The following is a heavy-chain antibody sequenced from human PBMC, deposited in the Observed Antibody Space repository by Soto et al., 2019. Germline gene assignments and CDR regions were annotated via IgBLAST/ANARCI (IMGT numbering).Heavy chain of an antibody. Sequence: PGESLKLSCNCSGYSFTSYWISWVRQMPGKGLEWMGRIDPSDSYTNYSPSFQGHVTISADKSISTAYLQWSSLKASDTAMYYCARHAPTRSGSERLRRRGNYYYGMDVWGQGTTVTVSS. J-gene: IGHJ6*02. CDR1: GYSFTSYW. CDR3: ARHAPTRSGSERLRRRGNYYYGMDV. V-gene: IGHV5-10-1*01. CDR2: IDPSDSYT. D-gene: IGHD2-2*01.